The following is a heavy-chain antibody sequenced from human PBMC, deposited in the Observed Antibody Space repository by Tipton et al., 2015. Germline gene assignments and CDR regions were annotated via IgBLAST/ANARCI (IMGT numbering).Heavy chain of an antibody. CDR1: GDTANNHV. V-gene: IGHV1-18*01. Sequence: QSGAEVKKLGSTVKVSCKASGDTANNHVISWVRQAPGQGLEWMGWISAYNGNTSYAQKLQGRVTMTTDTSTSTAYMELRSLRSDDTAVYYCAREGCISTSCYAYWGQGSLVTVSS. CDR2: ISAYNGNT. D-gene: IGHD2-2*01. CDR3: AREGCISTSCYAY. J-gene: IGHJ4*02.